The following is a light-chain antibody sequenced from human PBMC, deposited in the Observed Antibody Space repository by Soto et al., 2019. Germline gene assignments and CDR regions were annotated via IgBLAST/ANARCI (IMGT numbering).Light chain of an antibody. CDR1: QSVGNT. J-gene: IGKJ4*02. CDR3: QRYNDWPLT. V-gene: IGKV3-15*01. Sequence: EIVMTQSPATLSVSPGESATLSCRASQSVGNTLAWYQHKPGQAPRLLIYGASTRATGVPARFSGSRSGTEFTLTIGSLQSEDFAVYYCQRYNDWPLTFGEGTKVDIK. CDR2: GAS.